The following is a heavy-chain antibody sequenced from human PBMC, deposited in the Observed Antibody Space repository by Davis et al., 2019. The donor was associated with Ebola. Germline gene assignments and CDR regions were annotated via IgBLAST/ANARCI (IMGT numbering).Heavy chain of an antibody. CDR3: ARDRGMGSGDWFDP. CDR1: GFTFSSYW. CDR2: INGDATIT. V-gene: IGHV3-74*01. J-gene: IGHJ5*02. Sequence: GESLKISCAASGFTFSSYWMHWVRQTPGTGLVWVSNINGDATITNYADSVKGRFTISRDNAKNTLYLQMNSLRAEDTAVYYCARDRGMGSGDWFDPWGQGTLVTVSS. D-gene: IGHD6-25*01.